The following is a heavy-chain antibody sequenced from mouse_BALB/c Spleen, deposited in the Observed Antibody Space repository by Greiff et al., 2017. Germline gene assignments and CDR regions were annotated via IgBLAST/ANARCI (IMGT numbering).Heavy chain of an antibody. D-gene: IGHD2-3*01. CDR2: INPYNDGT. V-gene: IGHV1-14*01. Sequence: EVQLQQSGPELVKPGASVKMSCKASGYTFTSYVMHWVKQKPGQGLEWIGYINPYNDGTKYNEKFKGKATLTSDKSSSTAYMELSSLTSEDSAVYYCARRQDDGYYWFAYWGQGTLVTVSA. CDR3: ARRQDDGYYWFAY. J-gene: IGHJ3*01. CDR1: GYTFTSYV.